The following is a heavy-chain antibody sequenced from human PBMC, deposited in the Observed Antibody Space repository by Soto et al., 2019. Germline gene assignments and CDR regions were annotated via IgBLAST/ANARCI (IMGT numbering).Heavy chain of an antibody. D-gene: IGHD6-19*01. CDR1: GFTFSSYA. CDR2: ISGSGGST. CDR3: AKGWTAVAGLNWFDP. J-gene: IGHJ5*02. Sequence: GGSLRLSCAASGFTFSSYAMSWVRQAPGKGLEWVSAISGSGGSTYYADSVKGRFTISRDNSKITLYLQMNSLRAEDTGVYYCAKGWTAVAGLNWFDPWGQGTLVTVSS. V-gene: IGHV3-23*01.